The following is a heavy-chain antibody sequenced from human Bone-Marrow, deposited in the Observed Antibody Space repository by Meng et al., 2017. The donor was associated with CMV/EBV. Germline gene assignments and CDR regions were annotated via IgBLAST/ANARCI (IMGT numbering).Heavy chain of an antibody. D-gene: IGHD5-24*01. J-gene: IGHJ4*02. V-gene: IGHV3-30*04. Sequence: GGSLRLSCEASGFTFSSYAMHWVRQAPGKGLEWVAVISYDGSNKYYADYVKGRFTISRDNSKNTLYLEMNSLRAEDTAVYYCARIDRNGYDYYFDYWGQGTLVTVSS. CDR2: ISYDGSNK. CDR3: ARIDRNGYDYYFDY. CDR1: GFTFSSYA.